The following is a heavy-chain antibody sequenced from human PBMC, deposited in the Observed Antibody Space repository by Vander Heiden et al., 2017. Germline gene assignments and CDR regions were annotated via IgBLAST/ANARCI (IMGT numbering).Heavy chain of an antibody. CDR3: ARMAHYGYCSSTSCYRSYYYYGMDV. D-gene: IGHD2-2*01. CDR1: GGSISSYY. V-gene: IGHV4-4*07. J-gene: IGHJ6*02. CDR2: IYTSGST. Sequence: QVQLQESGPGLVKPSETLSLTCTVSGGSISSYYWSWIRQPAGKGLAWIGRIYTSGSTTYHPSLKSRVTMSVDTSKNQFSLKLSSVTAADTAVYYCARMAHYGYCSSTSCYRSYYYYGMDVWGQGTTVTVSS.